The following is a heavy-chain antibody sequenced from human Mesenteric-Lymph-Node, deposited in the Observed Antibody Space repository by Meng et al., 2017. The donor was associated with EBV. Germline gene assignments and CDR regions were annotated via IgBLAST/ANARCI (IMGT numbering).Heavy chain of an antibody. CDR2: ISHSGGT. CDR3: ATHGSGSYSWIDP. CDR1: GGSSSGDY. V-gene: IGHV4-34*01. Sequence: QVKLQKWGARLLKPSGTLSLTCGVYGGSSSGDYWSWIRQPPGKGLEWIGEISHSGGTTYNPSLKSRVTISVDTSKNQFSLKLSSVTAADTAVYYCATHGSGSYSWIDPWGQGTLVTVSS. D-gene: IGHD3-10*01. J-gene: IGHJ5*02.